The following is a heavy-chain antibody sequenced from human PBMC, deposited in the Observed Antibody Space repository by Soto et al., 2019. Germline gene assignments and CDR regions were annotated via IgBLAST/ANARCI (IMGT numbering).Heavy chain of an antibody. V-gene: IGHV1-3*01. CDR2: INAGNGNT. D-gene: IGHD1-20*01. J-gene: IGHJ5*02. CDR3: ARESITGRVGGFDP. Sequence: QVQLVQSGAEVKKPGASVKVSCKASGYTFTSYAMHWVRQAPGQRLEWMGWINAGNGNTKYSQKFQGRVTITRDTSASTAYMELSSLRSEDTAVYYCARESITGRVGGFDPWGQGTLVTVSS. CDR1: GYTFTSYA.